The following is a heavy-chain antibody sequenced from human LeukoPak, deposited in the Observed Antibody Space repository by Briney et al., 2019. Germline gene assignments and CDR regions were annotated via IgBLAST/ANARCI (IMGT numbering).Heavy chain of an antibody. CDR2: INSDGSST. CDR3: ARGVWDSSSRVHNHVVQGAFFDY. V-gene: IGHV3-74*01. Sequence: GGSLRLSCAASGFTFSSYWMHWVRQAPGKGLVWVSRINSDGSSTSYADSVKGRFTISRDNSKNTLYLQMGSLRAEDMAVYYCARGVWDSSSRVHNHVVQGAFFDYWGQGTLVTVSS. J-gene: IGHJ4*02. CDR1: GFTFSSYW. D-gene: IGHD6-13*01.